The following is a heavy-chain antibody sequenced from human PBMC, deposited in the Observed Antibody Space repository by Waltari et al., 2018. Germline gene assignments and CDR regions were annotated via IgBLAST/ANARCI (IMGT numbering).Heavy chain of an antibody. CDR1: GFTVSSNY. V-gene: IGHV3-53*02. Sequence: EVQLVETGGGLIQPGGSLRLSCAASGFTVSSNYMSWVRQAPGKGLEWVSVIYSGGSTYYADAVKGRFTISRDNSKNTLYLQMNSLRAEDTAVYYCARDGRYYDYIWGSYRPVYFDYWGQGTLVTVSS. CDR2: IYSGGST. J-gene: IGHJ4*02. CDR3: ARDGRYYDYIWGSYRPVYFDY. D-gene: IGHD3-16*02.